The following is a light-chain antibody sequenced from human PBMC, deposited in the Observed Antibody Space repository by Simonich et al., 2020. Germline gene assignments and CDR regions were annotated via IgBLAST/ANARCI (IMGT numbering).Light chain of an antibody. CDR2: DAS. V-gene: IGKV3-11*01. CDR3: QPRSNWLT. Sequence: DIVLTQSSATLSLCPGERATLSCRASLSVSSYIAWYQQKPGQAPRLLIYDASNRATCIPARFRGSESGTEFTLTISSLEPEDFAVYYCQPRSNWLTFGGGTKVEIK. CDR1: LSVSSY. J-gene: IGKJ4*01.